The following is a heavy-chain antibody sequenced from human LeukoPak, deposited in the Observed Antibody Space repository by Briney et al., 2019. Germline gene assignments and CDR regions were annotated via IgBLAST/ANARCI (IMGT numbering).Heavy chain of an antibody. CDR1: GSTFSSYA. V-gene: IGHV1-69*04. J-gene: IGHJ4*02. CDR3: ARLINPRGYSGYDYSGDY. Sequence: ASVKVSCKASGSTFSSYAISWVRQAPGQGLEWMGRIIPILGIANYAQKFQGRVTITADKSTSTAYMELSSLRSEDTAVYYCARLINPRGYSGYDYSGDYWGQGTLVTVSS. CDR2: IIPILGIA. D-gene: IGHD5-12*01.